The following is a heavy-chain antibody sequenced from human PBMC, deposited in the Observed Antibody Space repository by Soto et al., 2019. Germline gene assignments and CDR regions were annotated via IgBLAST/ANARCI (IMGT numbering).Heavy chain of an antibody. CDR3: ARDHQFGNNWAFDY. D-gene: IGHD3-16*01. Sequence: QVHLQESGPGLVKPSGTVSLTCAVSGDSMNTTDWWNWVRQPPGKGLEWIAEIYHGGNIHYNPSLKSRVTISMDKSKNQFSLTLTSVTAADTAVYYYARDHQFGNNWAFDYWGQGALVTVSS. V-gene: IGHV4-4*02. J-gene: IGHJ4*02. CDR1: GDSMNTTDW. CDR2: IYHGGNI.